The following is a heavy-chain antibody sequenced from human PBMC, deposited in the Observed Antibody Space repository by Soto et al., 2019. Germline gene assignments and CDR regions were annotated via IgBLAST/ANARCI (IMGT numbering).Heavy chain of an antibody. D-gene: IGHD3-22*01. CDR3: ARYDSSGYYWPYYYYGMDV. CDR2: ISSSSSYI. Sequence: GGSLRLSCAASGFTFSTYSMNWVRQAPGKGLEWVSSISSSSSYIYYADSVKGRFTISRDNAKNSLYLQMNSLRAEDTAVYYCARYDSSGYYWPYYYYGMDVWGQGTTVTSP. J-gene: IGHJ6*02. CDR1: GFTFSTYS. V-gene: IGHV3-21*01.